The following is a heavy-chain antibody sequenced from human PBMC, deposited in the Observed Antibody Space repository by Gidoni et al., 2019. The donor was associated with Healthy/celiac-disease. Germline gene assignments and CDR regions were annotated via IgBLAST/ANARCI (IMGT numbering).Heavy chain of an antibody. Sequence: QVQLQQWGAGLFKPSETLSLTCSVYGGSFSGYYWSWIRQPPGKGLEWIGEINHSGSTNYNPSLKSRVTISVDTSKNQFSLKLSSETAADTAVYYCARYHYYYGMDVWGQGTTVTVSS. CDR1: GGSFSGYY. J-gene: IGHJ6*02. V-gene: IGHV4-34*01. CDR2: INHSGST. CDR3: ARYHYYYGMDV.